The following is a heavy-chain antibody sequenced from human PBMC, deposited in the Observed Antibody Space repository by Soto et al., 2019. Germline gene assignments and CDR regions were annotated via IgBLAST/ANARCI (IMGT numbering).Heavy chain of an antibody. Sequence: ASVKVSCKASVGTFSSYTISWVRQAPGQGLEWMGRIIPILGIANYAQKFQGRVTITADKSTSTAYMELSSLRSEDTAVYYCASCSGGSCYFRRSYSYHYMDVWGKGTTVTVS. J-gene: IGHJ6*03. D-gene: IGHD2-15*01. V-gene: IGHV1-69*02. CDR2: IIPILGIA. CDR3: ASCSGGSCYFRRSYSYHYMDV. CDR1: VGTFSSYT.